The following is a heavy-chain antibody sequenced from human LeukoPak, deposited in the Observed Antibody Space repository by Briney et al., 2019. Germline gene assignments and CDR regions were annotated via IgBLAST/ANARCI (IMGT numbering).Heavy chain of an antibody. CDR1: GGSISSYY. V-gene: IGHV4-59*08. CDR3: ARHAHLLGYCSGGSCYGWFDP. Sequence: PSETLSLTCTVSGGSISSYYWSWIRQPPGKGLEWIGYIYYSGSTNYNPSLKSRVTISVDTSKNQFSLKLSSVTAADTAVYYCARHAHLLGYCSGGSCYGWFDPWGQGTLVTVSS. D-gene: IGHD2-15*01. CDR2: IYYSGST. J-gene: IGHJ5*02.